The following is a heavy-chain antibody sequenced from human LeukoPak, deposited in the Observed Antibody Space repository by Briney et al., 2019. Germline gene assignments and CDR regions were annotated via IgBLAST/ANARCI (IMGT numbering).Heavy chain of an antibody. V-gene: IGHV1-46*01. D-gene: IGHD3-10*01. CDR2: SNPSGGTA. J-gene: IGHJ5*02. CDR1: GDTFINDY. Sequence: ASVKVSCKASGDTFINDYFHWVRQAPGQGLEWMGVSNPSGGTASYAQKFQGRVTMTEDTSTDTAYMELSSLRSEDTAVYYCATAAVWFGLFDPWGQGTLVTVSS. CDR3: ATAAVWFGLFDP.